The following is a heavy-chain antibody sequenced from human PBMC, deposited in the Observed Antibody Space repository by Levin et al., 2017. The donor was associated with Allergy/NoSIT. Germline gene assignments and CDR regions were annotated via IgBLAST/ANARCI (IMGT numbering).Heavy chain of an antibody. CDR1: GFTFSSYA. J-gene: IGHJ4*02. V-gene: IGHV3-23*01. CDR2: ISGSGGST. CDR3: AKSGYSSGWYHLNFDY. Sequence: GESLKISCAASGFTFSSYAMSWVRQAPGKGLEWVSAISGSGGSTYYADSVKGRFTISRDNSKNTLYLQMNSLRAGDTAVYYCAKSGYSSGWYHLNFDYWGQGTLVTVSS. D-gene: IGHD6-19*01.